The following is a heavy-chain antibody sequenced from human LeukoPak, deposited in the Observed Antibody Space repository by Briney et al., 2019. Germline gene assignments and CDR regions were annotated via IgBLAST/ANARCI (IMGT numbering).Heavy chain of an antibody. CDR1: GFTFSDYY. CDR2: ISSSGSTI. CDR3: ARAGDIVVVPAAIRKYNWFDP. D-gene: IGHD2-2*02. J-gene: IGHJ5*02. Sequence: GGSLRLSCAASGFTFSDYYMSWIRQAPGKGLEWVSYISSSGSTIYYADSVKGRFTISRDNAKNSLYLQMSSLRAEDTAVYYCARAGDIVVVPAAIRKYNWFDPWGQGTLVTVSS. V-gene: IGHV3-11*01.